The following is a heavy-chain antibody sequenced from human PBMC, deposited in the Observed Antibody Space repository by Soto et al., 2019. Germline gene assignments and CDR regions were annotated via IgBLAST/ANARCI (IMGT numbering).Heavy chain of an antibody. CDR2: IIPIFGTA. CDR3: ARDRTVRSWVSPMDV. D-gene: IGHD4-4*01. CDR1: GGTFSSYA. Sequence: SVKVSCKASGGTFSSYAISWVQQAPAQGREWMGGIIPIFGTANYAQKFQGRVTITADESTSTAYMELSSLRSEDTAVYYCARDRTVRSWVSPMDVWGQGTTVTVSS. V-gene: IGHV1-69*13. J-gene: IGHJ6*02.